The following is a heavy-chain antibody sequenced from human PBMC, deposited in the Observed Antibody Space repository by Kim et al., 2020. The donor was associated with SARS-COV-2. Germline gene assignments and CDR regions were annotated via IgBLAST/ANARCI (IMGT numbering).Heavy chain of an antibody. J-gene: IGHJ1*01. CDR1: GASITSYY. V-gene: IGHV4-59*13. Sequence: SETLSLTCTVSGASITSYYWTWIRQPPGKGLELIGYIYYSGSTNYNPSLNSRVTLSVDTSKNQFSLKLSSVTAADTAVSYCASYSGSFYFQHWGLGTLIT. D-gene: IGHD1-26*01. CDR2: IYYSGST. CDR3: ASYSGSFYFQH.